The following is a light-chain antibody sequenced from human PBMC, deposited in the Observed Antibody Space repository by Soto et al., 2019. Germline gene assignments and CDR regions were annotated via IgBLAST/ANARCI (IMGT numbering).Light chain of an antibody. V-gene: IGLV2-18*01. CDR1: TSDIDNYDS. CDR2: DVN. Sequence: QSALTQPPSVSGSPGQSVTISCTGTTSDIDNYDSVSWYQQAPGTAPKLIIYDVNKRPSGAPDRFSGSTSGNTASLTISRLQAEDETDYFCSLYTSNGSLIFGPGTKLTVL. CDR3: SLYTSNGSLI. J-gene: IGLJ1*01.